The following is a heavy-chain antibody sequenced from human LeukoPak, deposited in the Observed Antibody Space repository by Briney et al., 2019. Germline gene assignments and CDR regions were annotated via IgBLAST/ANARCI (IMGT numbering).Heavy chain of an antibody. CDR2: INHSGST. Sequence: SETLSPTCAVYGGSFSGYYWSWIRQPPGKGLEWVGEINHSGSTNYNPSLKSRVTISVDTSKNQFSLKLSSVTAADTAVYYCARDVGYSSGWYNFDYWGQGTLVTVSS. D-gene: IGHD6-19*01. CDR3: ARDVGYSSGWYNFDY. CDR1: GGSFSGYY. J-gene: IGHJ4*02. V-gene: IGHV4-34*01.